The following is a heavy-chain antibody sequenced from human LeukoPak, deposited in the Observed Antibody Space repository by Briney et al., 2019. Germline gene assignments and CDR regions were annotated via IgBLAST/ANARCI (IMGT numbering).Heavy chain of an antibody. Sequence: PGGSLRLSCAASGFPFSSYSMTWVRQAPGKGLEWVSYISSSSSAIYYADSVKGRFTISRDNAKNSLYLQMNSLRAEDTAVYYCARDRVVVPAAMSYYYGMDVWGQGTTVTVSS. CDR1: GFPFSSYS. CDR2: ISSSSSAI. V-gene: IGHV3-48*01. D-gene: IGHD2-2*01. CDR3: ARDRVVVPAAMSYYYGMDV. J-gene: IGHJ6*02.